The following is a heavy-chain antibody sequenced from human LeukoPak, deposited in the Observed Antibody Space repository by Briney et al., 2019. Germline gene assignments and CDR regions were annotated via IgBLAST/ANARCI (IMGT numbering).Heavy chain of an antibody. J-gene: IGHJ5*01. V-gene: IGHV4-59*08. D-gene: IGHD3-3*02. CDR1: GGSIGNYY. CDR3: ARHTGSIVWFDY. Sequence: PSETLSLTCTVSGGSIGNYYWSWIRQPPGKGLEWIGYIYYSGRINYNPSLKSRVTISVDTSKNQFSLKLSSVTAADTAVYYCARHTGSIVWFDYWGQGALVTVSS. CDR2: IYYSGRI.